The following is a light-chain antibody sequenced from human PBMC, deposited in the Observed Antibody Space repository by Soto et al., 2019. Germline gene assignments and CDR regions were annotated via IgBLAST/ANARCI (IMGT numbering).Light chain of an antibody. J-gene: IGLJ3*02. Sequence: QSVLTQPASVSGSPGQSITISCTGTSSDVGSYNLVSWYQHHPGKAPKLMIYEVNKRPSGVSNRFSGSKSGNTASLTISGLQAEDEADYYCCSYAGTIVFGGGTKLTVL. V-gene: IGLV2-23*02. CDR1: SSDVGSYNL. CDR2: EVN. CDR3: CSYAGTIV.